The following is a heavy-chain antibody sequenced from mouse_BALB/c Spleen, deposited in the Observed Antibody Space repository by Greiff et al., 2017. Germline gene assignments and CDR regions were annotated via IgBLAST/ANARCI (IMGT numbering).Heavy chain of an antibody. CDR1: GYSFTSYW. CDR3: ARGWDGYYAMDY. Sequence: VQLQQSGTVLARPGASVKMSCKASGYSFTSYWMHWVKQRPGQGLEWIGYINPSTGYTEYNQKFKDKATLTADKSSSTAYMQLSSLTSEDSAVYYCARGWDGYYAMDYWGQGTSVTVSS. J-gene: IGHJ4*01. D-gene: IGHD2-3*01. CDR2: INPSTGYT. V-gene: IGHV1-4*01.